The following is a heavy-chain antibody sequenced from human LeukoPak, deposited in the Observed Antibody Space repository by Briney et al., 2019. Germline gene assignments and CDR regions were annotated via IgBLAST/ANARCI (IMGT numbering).Heavy chain of an antibody. D-gene: IGHD3-22*01. CDR2: IKQDGSEK. V-gene: IGHV3-7*01. CDR1: GFTFSSYW. J-gene: IGHJ4*02. CDR3: ARERIRSGYSADY. Sequence: GGSLRLSCAASGFTFSSYWMSWVRQAPGKGLEWVANIKQDGSEKYYVDSVKGRFTISRDNARNSLYLQMNSLRAEDTAVYYCARERIRSGYSADYWGQGTLVTVSS.